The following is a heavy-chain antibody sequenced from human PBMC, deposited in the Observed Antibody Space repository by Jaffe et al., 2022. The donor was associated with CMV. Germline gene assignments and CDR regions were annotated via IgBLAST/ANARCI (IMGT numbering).Heavy chain of an antibody. V-gene: IGHV1-69*01. Sequence: QVQLVQSGAEVKKPGSSVKVSCKASGGTFSSYAISWVRQAPGQGLEWMGGIIPIFGTANYAQKFQGRVTITADESTSTAYMELSSLRSEDTAVYYCARALDYCSSTSCYYLQYGMDVWGQGTTVTVSS. CDR3: ARALDYCSSTSCYYLQYGMDV. J-gene: IGHJ6*02. CDR2: IIPIFGTA. D-gene: IGHD2-2*01. CDR1: GGTFSSYA.